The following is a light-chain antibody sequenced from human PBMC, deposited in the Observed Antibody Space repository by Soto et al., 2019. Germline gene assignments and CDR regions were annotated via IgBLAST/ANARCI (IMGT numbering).Light chain of an antibody. CDR1: QSVSSN. J-gene: IGKJ3*01. CDR3: QQACT. CDR2: GAS. Sequence: EIVMTQSPATLSVSPGERATLSCRASQSVSSNLAWYQQKPGQAPRVLIYGASTRATGIPARFSGSGSGTEFTLTSSSLRSEDFAVYCCQQACTFGPGTKVDIK. V-gene: IGKV3-15*01.